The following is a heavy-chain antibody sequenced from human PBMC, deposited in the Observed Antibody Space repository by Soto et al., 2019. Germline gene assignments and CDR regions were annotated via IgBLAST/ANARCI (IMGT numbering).Heavy chain of an antibody. CDR2: IIPIFGTA. CDR1: GGTFSSYA. CDR3: XXXXXXXNWADAFDI. D-gene: IGHD3-16*01. Sequence: QVQLVQSGAEVKKPGSSVKVSCKASGGTFSSYAISWVRQAPGQGLEWMGGIIPIFGTANYAQKFQGRVTITAXESTSTAYXXXXXXXXXXXXXXXXXXXXXXXNWADAFDIWGQGTMVTVSS. J-gene: IGHJ3*02. V-gene: IGHV1-69*01.